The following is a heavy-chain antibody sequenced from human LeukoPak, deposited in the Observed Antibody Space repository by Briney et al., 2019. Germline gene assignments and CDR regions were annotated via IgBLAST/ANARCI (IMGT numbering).Heavy chain of an antibody. Sequence: SETLSLTCAVYGGSFSGYYWSWIRQPPGKGLEWIGEINHSGSTNYNPSLKSRVTISVDTSKNQFSLKLSSVTAADTAVYYCARAYILTGLDFDYWGQGTLVTVSS. V-gene: IGHV4-34*01. CDR2: INHSGST. CDR3: ARAYILTGLDFDY. CDR1: GGSFSGYY. D-gene: IGHD3-9*01. J-gene: IGHJ4*02.